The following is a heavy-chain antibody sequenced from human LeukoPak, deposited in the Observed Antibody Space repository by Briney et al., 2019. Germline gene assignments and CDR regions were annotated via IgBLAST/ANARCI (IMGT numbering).Heavy chain of an antibody. CDR1: GFTVSSNY. D-gene: IGHD3-22*01. Sequence: GGSLRLSCAASGFTVSSNYMSWVRQAPGKGLEWVSVIYSGGSTYYADSVKGRFTISRDNSKNTAYLQMNSLKTEDTAVYYCTRLPIYYDSRVVDYWGQGTLVTVSS. CDR3: TRLPIYYDSRVVDY. V-gene: IGHV3-53*01. CDR2: IYSGGST. J-gene: IGHJ4*02.